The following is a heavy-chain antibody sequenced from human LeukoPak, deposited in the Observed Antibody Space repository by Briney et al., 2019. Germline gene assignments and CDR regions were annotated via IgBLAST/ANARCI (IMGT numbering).Heavy chain of an antibody. V-gene: IGHV1-8*03. CDR3: ARAPAPAAPFDY. CDR2: MNPNSGNT. CDR1: GHTFTSYD. Sequence: GASVKVSCKASGHTFTSYDINWVRQATGQGLEWMGWMNPNSGNTGYAQKFQGRVTITRNTSISTAYMELSSLRSEDTAVYYCARAPAPAAPFDYWGQGTLVTVSS. D-gene: IGHD2-2*01. J-gene: IGHJ4*02.